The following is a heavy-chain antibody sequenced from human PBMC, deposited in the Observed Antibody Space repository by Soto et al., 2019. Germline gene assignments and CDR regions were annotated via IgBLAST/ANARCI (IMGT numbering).Heavy chain of an antibody. CDR2: IYYSGST. CDR3: ASPKIAFYNWFDP. Sequence: SETLSLTCTVSGGSISSSSYYWGWIRQPPGKGLEWIGSIYYSGSTYYNPSLKSRVTISVDTSKNQFSLKLSSVTAADKAVYYCASPKIAFYNWFDPWGQGTQVTVSS. CDR1: GGSISSSSYY. J-gene: IGHJ5*02. V-gene: IGHV4-39*01. D-gene: IGHD3-3*02.